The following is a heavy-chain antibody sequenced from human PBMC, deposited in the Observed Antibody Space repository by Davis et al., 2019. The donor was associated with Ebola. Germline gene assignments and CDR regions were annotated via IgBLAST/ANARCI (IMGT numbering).Heavy chain of an antibody. CDR3: ARAYTRAYFYFMDL. D-gene: IGHD4-11*01. CDR2: INPNSGST. CDR1: GYTFTDYY. J-gene: IGHJ6*03. V-gene: IGHV1-2*02. Sequence: ASVKVSCKASGYTFTDYYIHWVRQTPGQGLEWMGWINPNSGSTNYAQKFKGRVTLTRDTSISTGYMDLRSLRSDDTAVYYCARAYTRAYFYFMDLWGQGTTITVSS.